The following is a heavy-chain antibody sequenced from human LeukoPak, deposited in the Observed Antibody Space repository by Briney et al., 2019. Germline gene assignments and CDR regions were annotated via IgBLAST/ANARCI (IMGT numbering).Heavy chain of an antibody. CDR3: AKDLRDNYYYYGMDV. Sequence: GGSLRLSCAASGFTFISYAMSWVRQAPGKGLEWVSAISGSGGSTYYADSVKGRFTISRDNSKNTLYLQMNSLRAEDTAVYYCAKDLRDNYYYYGMDVWGQGTTVTVSS. J-gene: IGHJ6*02. CDR2: ISGSGGST. D-gene: IGHD4-17*01. CDR1: GFTFISYA. V-gene: IGHV3-23*01.